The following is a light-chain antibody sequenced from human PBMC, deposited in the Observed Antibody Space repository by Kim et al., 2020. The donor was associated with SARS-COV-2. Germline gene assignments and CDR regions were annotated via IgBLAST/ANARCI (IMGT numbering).Light chain of an antibody. CDR1: KLGDKY. J-gene: IGLJ3*02. CDR2: QDS. CDR3: QAWDSTWV. Sequence: SVSPGQTASITCSGDKLGDKYACWYQQKPGQSPVLVIYQDSKRPSGIPERFSGSNSGNTATLTISGTPAMDEADYYCQAWDSTWVFGGGTQLTVL. V-gene: IGLV3-1*01.